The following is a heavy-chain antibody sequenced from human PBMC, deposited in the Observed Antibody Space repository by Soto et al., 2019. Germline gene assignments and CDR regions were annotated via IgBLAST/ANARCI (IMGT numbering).Heavy chain of an antibody. CDR2: IDPSDSQT. D-gene: IGHD3-22*01. V-gene: IGHV5-10-1*01. Sequence: GESLKISCKGSGYSFAGYWVTWVRQKPGKGLEWMGRIDPSDSQTYYSPSFRGHVTISVTKSITTVFLQWSSLRASDTAMYYCARQIYDSDTGPNFQYYFDSWGQGTPVTVSS. J-gene: IGHJ4*02. CDR1: GYSFAGYW. CDR3: ARQIYDSDTGPNFQYYFDS.